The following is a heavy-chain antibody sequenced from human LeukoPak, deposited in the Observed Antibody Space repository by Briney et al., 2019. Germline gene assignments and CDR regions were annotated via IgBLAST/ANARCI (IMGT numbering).Heavy chain of an antibody. CDR1: GYSFSTYW. J-gene: IGHJ4*02. Sequence: GESLKISCKGSGYSFSTYWIGWVRQMPGKGMEWMGITYPGDSDTRYSPSFQGQVPLSADKSNSTAYRQWSSLKAADTAMYYCARGGIVGATRSYFDYWGQGTLVTVSS. V-gene: IGHV5-51*01. CDR2: TYPGDSDT. D-gene: IGHD1-26*01. CDR3: ARGGIVGATRSYFDY.